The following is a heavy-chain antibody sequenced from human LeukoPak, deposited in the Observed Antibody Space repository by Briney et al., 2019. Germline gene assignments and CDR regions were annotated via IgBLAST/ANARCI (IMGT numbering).Heavy chain of an antibody. V-gene: IGHV3-21*01. CDR2: ISGNTYI. J-gene: IGHJ3*02. CDR3: ARDRGLGIAARPGDAFDM. D-gene: IGHD6-6*01. Sequence: GGSLRLSCAASGFTFSSYTMNWVRQAPGKGLEWVSSISGNTYIYYAGSLKSRFTISRDNAKNSLYLQMNSLRAEDTAVYYCARDRGLGIAARPGDAFDMWGQGTMVTVSS. CDR1: GFTFSSYT.